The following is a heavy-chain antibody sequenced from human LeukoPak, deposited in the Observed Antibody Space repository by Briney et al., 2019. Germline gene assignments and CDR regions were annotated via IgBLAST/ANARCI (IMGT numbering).Heavy chain of an antibody. J-gene: IGHJ4*02. CDR1: GDSVSSNSAA. CDR2: TYYRSKWYN. D-gene: IGHD3-3*01. V-gene: IGHV6-1*01. CDR3: AKLGDYDFWSGYFYYFDY. Sequence: SQTLSLTCAISGDSVSSNSAAWNWIRQSPSRGLEWLGRTYYRSKWYNDHAVSVKSRITINPDTSKNQFSLTLTSVTAADTAVYYCAKLGDYDFWSGYFYYFDYWGQGTLVTVSS.